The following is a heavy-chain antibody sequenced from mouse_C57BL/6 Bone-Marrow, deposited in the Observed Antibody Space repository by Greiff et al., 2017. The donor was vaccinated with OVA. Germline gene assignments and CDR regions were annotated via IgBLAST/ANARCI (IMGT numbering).Heavy chain of an antibody. CDR3: ARHETGTGFAY. D-gene: IGHD4-1*01. CDR1: GFTFSSYT. J-gene: IGHJ3*01. Sequence: EVQVVESGGGLVKPGGSLKLSCAASGFTFSSYTMSWVRQTPEKRLEWVATISGGGGNTYYPDSVKGRFTISRDNAKNTLYMQMSSLRSEDTVLYYCARHETGTGFAYWGQGTLVTVSA. CDR2: ISGGGGNT. V-gene: IGHV5-9*01.